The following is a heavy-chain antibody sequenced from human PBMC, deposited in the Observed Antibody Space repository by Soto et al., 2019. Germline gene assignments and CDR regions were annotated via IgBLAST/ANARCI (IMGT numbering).Heavy chain of an antibody. J-gene: IGHJ5*02. CDR1: GFTFSSYS. CDR2: ISSSSSYI. Sequence: PGGSLRLSCAASGFTFSSYSMNWVRQAPGKGLEWVSSISSSSSYIYYAESVKGRFTISRDNAKNSLYLQMKSLRAEDTAVYYCARDNPYCSSTSCYTVWFDPCGNRTMVTV. V-gene: IGHV3-21*01. D-gene: IGHD2-2*02. CDR3: ARDNPYCSSTSCYTVWFDP.